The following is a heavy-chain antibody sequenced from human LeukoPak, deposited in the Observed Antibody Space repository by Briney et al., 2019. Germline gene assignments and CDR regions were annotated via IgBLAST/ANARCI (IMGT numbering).Heavy chain of an antibody. V-gene: IGHV4-39*07. J-gene: IGHJ4*02. CDR1: GGSISSGDYY. CDR2: INHSGST. Sequence: PSETLSLTCTVSGGSISSGDYYWSWIRQPPGKGLEWIGEINHSGSTNYNPSLKSRVTISVDTSKNQFSLKLSSVTAADTAVYYCARGGMTTVVTPHLPLDYWGQGTLVTVSS. D-gene: IGHD4-23*01. CDR3: ARGGMTTVVTPHLPLDY.